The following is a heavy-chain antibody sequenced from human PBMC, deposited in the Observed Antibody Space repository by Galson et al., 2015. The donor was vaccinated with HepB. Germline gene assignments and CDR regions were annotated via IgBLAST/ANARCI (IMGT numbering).Heavy chain of an antibody. D-gene: IGHD6-13*01. CDR1: GFTFDDYA. CDR3: AREPIAAAERGDYYGMDV. V-gene: IGHV3-30-3*01. CDR2: ISYDGSNK. Sequence: SLRLSCAASGFTFDDYAMHWVRQAPGKGLEWVAVISYDGSNKYYADSVKGRFTISRDNSKNTLYLQMNSLRAEDTAVYYCAREPIAAAERGDYYGMDVWGQGTTVTVSS. J-gene: IGHJ6*02.